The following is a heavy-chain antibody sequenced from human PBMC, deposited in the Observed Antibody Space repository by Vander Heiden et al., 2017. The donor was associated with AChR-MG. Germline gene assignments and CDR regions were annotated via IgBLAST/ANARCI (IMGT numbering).Heavy chain of an antibody. CDR2: ISYDGSNK. D-gene: IGHD6-25*01. V-gene: IGHV3-30-3*01. CDR1: GLTFSSYA. CDR3: ARDHPPALYYYYYDGMDV. Sequence: QVQLVESGGGVVQPGRSLRLSCAASGLTFSSYAMHWVRQAPGKGLEWVAVISYDGSNKYYADSVKGRFTISRDNSKNTLYLQMNSLRAEDTAVYYCARDHPPALYYYYYDGMDVWGQGTTVTVSS. J-gene: IGHJ6*02.